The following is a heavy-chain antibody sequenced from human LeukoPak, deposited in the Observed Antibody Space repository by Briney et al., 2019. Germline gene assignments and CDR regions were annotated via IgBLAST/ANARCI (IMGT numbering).Heavy chain of an antibody. CDR3: ARDRDTSMVKGY. CDR2: ISSDSRMI. CDR1: GFTFSSYA. J-gene: IGHJ4*02. Sequence: PGGSLRLSCAASGFTFSSYAMHWVRQAPGKGLEWVSYISSDSRMIYYADSVKGRFSISRDNAKNTLYLHMNSLRDEDTAVYYCARDRDTSMVKGYWGQGTLVTVSS. V-gene: IGHV3-48*02. D-gene: IGHD5-18*01.